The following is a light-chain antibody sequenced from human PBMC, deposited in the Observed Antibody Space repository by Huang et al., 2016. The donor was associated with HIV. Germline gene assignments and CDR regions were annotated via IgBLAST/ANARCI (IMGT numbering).Light chain of an antibody. CDR2: AAS. Sequence: DIQMTQSPSSLSTSGGDRVTITCRASQGAGNSLAWYQQKPGKVPTLLIYAASTLRSGVPSRFSGSGSGTECTLTISGLQPEDVATYYCQKYNSAPYTFGQGTRLDIK. CDR1: QGAGNS. V-gene: IGKV1-27*01. J-gene: IGKJ2*01. CDR3: QKYNSAPYT.